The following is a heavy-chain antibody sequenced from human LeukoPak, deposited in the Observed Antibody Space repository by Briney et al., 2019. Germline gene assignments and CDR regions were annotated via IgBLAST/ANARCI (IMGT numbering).Heavy chain of an antibody. Sequence: PGGSLRLSCAASGFTFSNYSMHWVRQAPGKGLEWVSSISSNSSSSYIYYADSVQGRFTISRDNDKNSLYLQMNSLKAKDTAVYDCGRGHQGAMATWGGGPLVSVSS. CDR1: GFTFSNYS. J-gene: IGHJ5*02. V-gene: IGHV3-21*01. D-gene: IGHD1-26*01. CDR3: GRGHQGAMAT. CDR2: ISSNSSSSYI.